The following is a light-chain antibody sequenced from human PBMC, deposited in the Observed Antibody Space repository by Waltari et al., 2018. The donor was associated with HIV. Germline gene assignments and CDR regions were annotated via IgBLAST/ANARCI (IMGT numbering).Light chain of an antibody. J-gene: IGKJ4*01. CDR3: QQYYDTPLT. CDR2: WAS. V-gene: IGKV4-1*01. Sequence: DIVLTQSPDSLAVSLCERATINCKSSPSVLYSSNNKNYFAWYQQKPGQPPKLLISWASTRESGVPDRFSGSGSGTDFTLTISNVQAEDVAVYYCQQYYDTPLTFGGWTKVEIK. CDR1: PSVLYSSNNKNY.